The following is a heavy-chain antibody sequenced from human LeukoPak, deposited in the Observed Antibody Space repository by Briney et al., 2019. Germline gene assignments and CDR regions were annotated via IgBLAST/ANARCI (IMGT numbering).Heavy chain of an antibody. J-gene: IGHJ4*02. D-gene: IGHD6-13*01. CDR3: TRDLTGTTWSENDY. V-gene: IGHV3-64*04. CDR2: ISSNGGST. CDR1: GFTFSSYA. Sequence: GGSLRLSCAASGFTFSSYAMHWVRQAPGKGLEYVSAISSNGGSTYYADSVKGRFTISRDNSKNTLYLQMNNLRADDTAMYYCTRDLTGTTWSENDYWGQGTLVTISS.